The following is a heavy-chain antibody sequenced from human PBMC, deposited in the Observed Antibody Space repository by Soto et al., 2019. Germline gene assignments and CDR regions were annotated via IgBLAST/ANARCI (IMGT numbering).Heavy chain of an antibody. CDR2: ISGSGGST. Sequence: GGSLRLSCAASGFTFSSYAMSWVRQAPGKGLEWVSAISGSGGSTYYADSVKGRFTISRDNSKNTLYLQMNSLRAEDTAVYYCANKAVGVTAILYYYYGMDVWGQGTTVTVSS. J-gene: IGHJ6*02. V-gene: IGHV3-23*01. CDR1: GFTFSSYA. D-gene: IGHD2-21*02. CDR3: ANKAVGVTAILYYYYGMDV.